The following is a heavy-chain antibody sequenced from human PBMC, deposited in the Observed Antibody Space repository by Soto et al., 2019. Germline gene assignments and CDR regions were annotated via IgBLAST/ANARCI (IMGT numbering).Heavy chain of an antibody. CDR2: IRGKVNNYAT. V-gene: IGHV3-73*01. D-gene: IGHD3-22*01. Sequence: PGGSLRLSCAASGFTFSDAWMNWVRQAPGKGLEWVGRIRGKVNNYATTYAVSVRGRFTISRDDSRNTAYLQMDSLKTEDTAVYYCTRHPPSYYDSNGYFDYWGQGTVVTVSS. CDR1: GFTFSDAW. CDR3: TRHPPSYYDSNGYFDY. J-gene: IGHJ4*02.